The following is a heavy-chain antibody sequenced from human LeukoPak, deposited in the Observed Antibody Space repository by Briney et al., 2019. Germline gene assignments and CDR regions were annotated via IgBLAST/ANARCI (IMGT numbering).Heavy chain of an antibody. V-gene: IGHV4-59*01. D-gene: IGHD6-19*01. CDR1: GGSISSYY. Sequence: ASETLSLTCTVSGGSISSYYWSWIRQPPGKGLEWIGYIYYSGSTNYNPSLKSRVTISVDTSKNQFSLKLSSVAAADTAVYYCVRGKYSSGWYYFDYWGQGTLVTVSS. CDR2: IYYSGST. J-gene: IGHJ4*02. CDR3: VRGKYSSGWYYFDY.